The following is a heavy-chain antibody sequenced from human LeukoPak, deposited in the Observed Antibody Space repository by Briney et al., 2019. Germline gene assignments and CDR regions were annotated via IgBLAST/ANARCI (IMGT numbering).Heavy chain of an antibody. Sequence: TLCPSCAGSAFTFYDLSMEGRRQAKGRGLVWAPGLRNNSKSIDYADSVKGPITIYRDNAKSSIYLQMNGLPNEDPSFYYCAKVGNQWGENDHLGQGVLAAVPS. CDR2: LRNNSKSI. V-gene: IGHV3-9*01. CDR1: AFTFYDLS. CDR3: AKVGNQWGENDH. J-gene: IGHJ4*02. D-gene: IGHD2-21*01.